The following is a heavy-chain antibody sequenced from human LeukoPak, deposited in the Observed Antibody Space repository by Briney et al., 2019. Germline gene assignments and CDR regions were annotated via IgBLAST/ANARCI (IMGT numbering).Heavy chain of an antibody. D-gene: IGHD1-26*01. CDR3: AREFPGSGSYHGDYFDY. CDR1: GYTFTSYG. J-gene: IGHJ4*02. Sequence: ASVKVSCKASGYTFTSYGFSWVRQAPGQGLEWMGWISTFNGNRHYAQKLQDRVTMTTDTSTSTVYMELRSLRSDDTAVYYCAREFPGSGSYHGDYFDYWGQGTLVTVSS. CDR2: ISTFNGNR. V-gene: IGHV1-18*01.